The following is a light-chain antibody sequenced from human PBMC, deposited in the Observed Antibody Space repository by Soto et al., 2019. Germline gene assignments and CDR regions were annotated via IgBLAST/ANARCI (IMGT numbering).Light chain of an antibody. V-gene: IGLV1-40*01. CDR2: GNS. CDR1: SSNIGAGYD. CDR3: QSYDSSLSGWV. Sequence: QSVLTQPPSVSGAPGQRVTISCTGSSSNIGAGYDVHWYQQLPGTAHKLLIYGNSNRPSGVPDRFSGSKSGTSASLAITGLRAEYEADYYCQSYDSSLSGWVFGGGTKLTVL. J-gene: IGLJ3*02.